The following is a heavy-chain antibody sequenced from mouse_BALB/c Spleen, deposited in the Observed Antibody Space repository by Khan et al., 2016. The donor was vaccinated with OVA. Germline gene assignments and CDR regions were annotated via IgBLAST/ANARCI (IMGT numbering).Heavy chain of an antibody. D-gene: IGHD1-1*02. V-gene: IGHV1S137*01. Sequence: VQLQESGAELVRPGVSVKISCKGSGYTFTDFTMHWVKQSHAKSLEWIGVISTYYGDVTYNQKFKGKATMTVDKSSSTAYMELARLTSEDSAICYCTRGGGWSRFAYWGQGTLVTVSA. J-gene: IGHJ3*01. CDR1: GYTFTDFT. CDR3: TRGGGWSRFAY. CDR2: ISTYYGDV.